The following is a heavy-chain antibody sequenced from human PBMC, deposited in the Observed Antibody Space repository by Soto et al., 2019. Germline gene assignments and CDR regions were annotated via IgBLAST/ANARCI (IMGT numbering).Heavy chain of an antibody. CDR1: GFTFSSYA. V-gene: IGHV3-30-3*01. CDR3: ARDPTKAARPGYYYYYGMDV. CDR2: ISYDGSNK. D-gene: IGHD6-6*01. J-gene: IGHJ6*02. Sequence: GGSLRLSCAASGFTFSSYAMHWVRQAPGKGLEWVAVISYDGSNKYYADSVKGRFTISRDNSKNTLYLQMNSLRAEDTAVYYCARDPTKAARPGYYYYYGMDVWGQGTTVTVSS.